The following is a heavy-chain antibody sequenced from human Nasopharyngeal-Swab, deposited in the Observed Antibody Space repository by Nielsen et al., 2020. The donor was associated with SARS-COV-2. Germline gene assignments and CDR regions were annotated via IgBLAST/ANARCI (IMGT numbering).Heavy chain of an antibody. V-gene: IGHV4-30-2*01. Sequence: WIRQPPGKGLEGIGNIYHSGSTYYNPSLKSRVTISVDRSKNQFSLKLSSVTAADTAVYYCARGSAQYSGYDIGHYYYYYYMDVWGKGTTVTVSS. D-gene: IGHD5-12*01. CDR2: IYHSGST. J-gene: IGHJ6*03. CDR3: ARGSAQYSGYDIGHYYYYYYMDV.